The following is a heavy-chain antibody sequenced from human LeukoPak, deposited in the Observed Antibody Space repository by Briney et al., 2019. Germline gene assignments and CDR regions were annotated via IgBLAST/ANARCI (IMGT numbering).Heavy chain of an antibody. CDR1: GGSISSGSYY. CDR2: IYYSGST. D-gene: IGHD3-22*01. CDR3: AREYYYDSSGYYYAPQYFDY. Sequence: SETLSLTCTVSGGSISSGSYYWSWIRQPPGKGLEWIGYIYYSGSTNYNPSLKSRVTISVDTSKNQFSLKLSSVTAADTAVYYCAREYYYDSSGYYYAPQYFDYWGQGTLVTVSS. V-gene: IGHV4-61*01. J-gene: IGHJ4*02.